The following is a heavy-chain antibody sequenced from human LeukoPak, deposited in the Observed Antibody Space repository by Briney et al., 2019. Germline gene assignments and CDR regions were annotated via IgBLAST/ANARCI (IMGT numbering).Heavy chain of an antibody. CDR1: GFTFGDYA. CDR2: ISWNSGSI. V-gene: IGHV3-9*01. CDR3: ARTPSYCSGGRCYVSHYFDY. J-gene: IGHJ4*02. Sequence: PGRSLRLSRAASGFTFGDYAMHWVRQAPGKGLEWVSGISWNSGSIGYADSVKGRFTISRDNAKNSLYLQMNSLRAEGTASYYCARTPSYCSGGRCYVSHYFDYWGQGTLATVSS. D-gene: IGHD2-15*01.